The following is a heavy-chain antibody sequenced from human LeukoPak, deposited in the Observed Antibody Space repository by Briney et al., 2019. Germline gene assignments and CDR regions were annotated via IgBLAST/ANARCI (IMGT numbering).Heavy chain of an antibody. V-gene: IGHV3-21*01. CDR2: ISSSSSYI. CDR3: ARSGGSLNTDSLYYYYMDV. D-gene: IGHD3-16*01. CDR1: GFTFSSYS. J-gene: IGHJ6*03. Sequence: PGGSLRLSCAASGFTFSSYSMNWVRQAPGKGLEWVSSISSSSSYIYYADAVKGRFTISRDNAKNSLYLQMNSLRAEDTAVYYCARSGGSLNTDSLYYYYMDVWGKGTTVTISS.